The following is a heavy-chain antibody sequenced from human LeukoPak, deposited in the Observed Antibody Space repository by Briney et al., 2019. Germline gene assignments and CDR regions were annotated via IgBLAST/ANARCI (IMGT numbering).Heavy chain of an antibody. J-gene: IGHJ4*02. D-gene: IGHD3-3*01. CDR1: GFIFSSYA. CDR3: APVLRFLEWLPIDY. V-gene: IGHV3-23*01. Sequence: GGSLRLSCAASGFIFSSYAMNWVRQAPGKGLEWVSAISGSGGSTYYADSVKGRFTISRDNSKNTLYLQMNSLRAEDTAVYYCAPVLRFLEWLPIDYWGQGTLVTVSS. CDR2: ISGSGGST.